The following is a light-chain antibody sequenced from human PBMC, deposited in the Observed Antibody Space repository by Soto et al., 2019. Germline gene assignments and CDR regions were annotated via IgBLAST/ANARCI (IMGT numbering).Light chain of an antibody. Sequence: EIVLTQSPGTLSLSPGERATLSCRASQSVNSNLAWYQQKPGQAPRLLMYGVSTRGAGIPDRFSGSGSGIDFTLTISRLEPEDFAVYYCQQYGTSPMYTFGQGTKLEIK. CDR2: GVS. CDR1: QSVNSN. J-gene: IGKJ2*01. V-gene: IGKV3-20*01. CDR3: QQYGTSPMYT.